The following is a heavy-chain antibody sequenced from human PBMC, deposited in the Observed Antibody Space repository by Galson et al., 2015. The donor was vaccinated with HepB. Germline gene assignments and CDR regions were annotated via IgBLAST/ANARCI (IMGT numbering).Heavy chain of an antibody. Sequence: SLRLSCAASGFTFSRYGMHWVRQAPGKGLEWVAVISYDGSNKYYADSVKGRFTISRDNSKNTLYLQMNSLRAEDTAVYYCAKSIKDYWGQGTLVTVSS. V-gene: IGHV3-30*18. CDR3: AKSIKDY. CDR1: GFTFSRYG. J-gene: IGHJ4*02. CDR2: ISYDGSNK.